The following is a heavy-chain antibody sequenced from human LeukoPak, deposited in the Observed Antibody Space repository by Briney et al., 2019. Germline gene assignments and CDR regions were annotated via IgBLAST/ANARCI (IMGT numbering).Heavy chain of an antibody. CDR3: ARHRAAAATGGWFDP. CDR1: GGSISSYY. J-gene: IGHJ5*02. D-gene: IGHD6-13*01. CDR2: IYYSGST. Sequence: SETLSLTCTVSGGSISSYYWSWIRQPPGKGLEWIGYIYYSGSTNYNPSLKSRVTISVDTSKHQFSLKLSSVTPADTAVYYCARHRAAAATGGWFDPWGQETLVTVSS. V-gene: IGHV4-59*08.